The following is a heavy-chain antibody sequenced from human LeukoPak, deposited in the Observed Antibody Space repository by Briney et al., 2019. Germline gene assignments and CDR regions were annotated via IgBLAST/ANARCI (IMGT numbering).Heavy chain of an antibody. V-gene: IGHV4-59*01. CDR2: IYYSGST. Sequence: SETLSLTCTVSGGSISGYYWSWIRQPPGKGLECIGYIYYSGSTKFNPSLKSRVTLSLDASKNPFFLRLSSVTAADTAVYYCSRCPSLNSHNGMDVWGQGTMVTVSS. D-gene: IGHD4-23*01. CDR3: SRCPSLNSHNGMDV. J-gene: IGHJ6*02. CDR1: GGSISGYY.